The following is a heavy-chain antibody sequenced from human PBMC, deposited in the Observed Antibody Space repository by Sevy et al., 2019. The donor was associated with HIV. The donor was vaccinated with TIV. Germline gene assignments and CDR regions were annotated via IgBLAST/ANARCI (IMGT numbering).Heavy chain of an antibody. CDR3: ARPYGSGSWEAFDI. J-gene: IGHJ3*02. CDR2: ISGSSNYI. V-gene: IGHV3-21*01. Sequence: GGSLRLSCAASGFTFSSYTMNWVRQAPGKGLEWVSSISGSSNYIYYGDSVKGRFTISRANAKNSVYLQMNSLRAEDTAAYYCARPYGSGSWEAFDIWGQGTMVTVSS. CDR1: GFTFSSYT. D-gene: IGHD3-10*01.